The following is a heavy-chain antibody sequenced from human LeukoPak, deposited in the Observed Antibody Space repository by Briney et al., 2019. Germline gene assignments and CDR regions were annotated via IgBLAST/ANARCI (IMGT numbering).Heavy chain of an antibody. CDR2: ISSSSYI. V-gene: IGHV3-21*01. CDR3: ARDDGSSGAFDI. CDR1: GFTFSSYS. Sequence: PGGSLRLSCAASGFTFSSYSMNWVRQAPGKGLEWVSSISSSSYIYYADSVKGRFTISRGNAKNSLYLQMNSLRAEDTAVYYCARDDGSSGAFDIWGQGTMVTVSS. J-gene: IGHJ3*02.